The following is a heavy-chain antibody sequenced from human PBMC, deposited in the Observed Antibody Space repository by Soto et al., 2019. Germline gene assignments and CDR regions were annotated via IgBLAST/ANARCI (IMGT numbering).Heavy chain of an antibody. CDR3: AKLWYGSGFYGMDV. CDR2: ISGSGGST. V-gene: IGHV3-23*01. CDR1: GFTFSSYA. D-gene: IGHD6-19*01. Sequence: GSLRLSCAASGFTFSSYAMSWVRQAPGKGLEWVSAISGSGGSTYYADSVKGRFTISRDNSKNTLYLQMNSLRAEDTAVYYCAKLWYGSGFYGMDVWGQGTTVTVSS. J-gene: IGHJ6*02.